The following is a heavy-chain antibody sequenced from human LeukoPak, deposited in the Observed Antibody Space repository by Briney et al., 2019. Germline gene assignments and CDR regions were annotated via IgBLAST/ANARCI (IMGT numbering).Heavy chain of an antibody. V-gene: IGHV3-23*01. CDR1: GITFGTYP. D-gene: IGHD3-22*01. J-gene: IGHJ4*02. CDR3: AKVHLPIGDSSGYAKFDN. Sequence: PGGSLRLSCAASGITFGTYPMSWVRQAPGKGLEWVSAMSGSGASMYYADSVKGRFTISRDNSKNTLYLQMNSLRAEDTAVYFCAKVHLPIGDSSGYAKFDNWGQGTLVIVSS. CDR2: MSGSGASM.